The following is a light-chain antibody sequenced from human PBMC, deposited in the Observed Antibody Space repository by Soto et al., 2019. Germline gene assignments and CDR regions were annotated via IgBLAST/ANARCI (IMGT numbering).Light chain of an antibody. V-gene: IGLV1-47*01. J-gene: IGLJ3*02. CDR3: AAWDDSLSGPV. CDR1: SSNIGSHY. Sequence: QSVLTQPPSASGTPGQRVTISCCGSSSNIGSHYVFWYQQLPGTAPKLLIYRNNQRPSGVPDRFSGSKSGTSASLAISGLRSEDEADYYCAAWDDSLSGPVFGGGTKLTVL. CDR2: RNN.